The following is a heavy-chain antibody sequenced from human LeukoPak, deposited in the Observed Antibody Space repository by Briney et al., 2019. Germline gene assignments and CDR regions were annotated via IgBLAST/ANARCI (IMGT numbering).Heavy chain of an antibody. CDR2: IIAILGIA. Sequence: ASVKVSCKASGGTFSSYAISWVRQAPGQGREWMGRIIAILGIANYAQKFPGRVTITADKSTSTAYMELSSLRSEDTAVYYCARAFVPPSGSDAFDIWGQGTMVTVSS. D-gene: IGHD2-21*01. CDR1: GGTFSSYA. J-gene: IGHJ3*02. V-gene: IGHV1-69*04. CDR3: ARAFVPPSGSDAFDI.